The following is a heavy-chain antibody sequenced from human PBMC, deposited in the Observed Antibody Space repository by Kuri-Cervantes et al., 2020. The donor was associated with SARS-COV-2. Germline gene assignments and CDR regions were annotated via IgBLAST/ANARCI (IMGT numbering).Heavy chain of an antibody. CDR3: TRDDFWSGYYFDY. CDR1: GSTSRTYYA. CDR2: IRSKAYGGTT. D-gene: IGHD3-3*01. V-gene: IGHV3-49*02. J-gene: IGHJ4*02. Sequence: GESLKISCVASGSTSRTYYAMSWVRQAPGKGLEWVGFIRSKAYGGTTEYAASVKGRFTISRDDSKSIAYLQMNSLKTEDTAVYYCTRDDFWSGYYFDYWGQGTLVTVSS.